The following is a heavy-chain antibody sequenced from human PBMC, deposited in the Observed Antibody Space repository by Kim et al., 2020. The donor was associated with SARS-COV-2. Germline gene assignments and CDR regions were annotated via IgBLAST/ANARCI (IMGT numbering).Heavy chain of an antibody. CDR2: ISAYNGNT. Sequence: ASVKVSCKASGYTFTSYGISWVRQAPGQGLEWMGWISAYNGNTNDAQKLQGRVTMTTDTSTSTAYMELRSLRSDDTAVYYCARDGRHSGSYYGVDYWGQGTLVTVYS. V-gene: IGHV1-18*04. CDR3: ARDGRHSGSYYGVDY. D-gene: IGHD1-26*01. J-gene: IGHJ4*02. CDR1: GYTFTSYG.